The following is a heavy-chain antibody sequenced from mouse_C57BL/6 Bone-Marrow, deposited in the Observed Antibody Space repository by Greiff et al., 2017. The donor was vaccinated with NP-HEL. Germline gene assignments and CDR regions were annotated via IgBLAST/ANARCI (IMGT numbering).Heavy chain of an antibody. CDR1: GFNIKDDY. J-gene: IGHJ3*01. CDR3: TSRHRLAY. Sequence: EVQLQESGAELVRPGASVKLSCTASGFNIKDDYMHWVKQRPEQGLEWIGWIDPENGDTEYASQFPGKATLTADTSSNTAYLRLSSLTSEDTAVYYGTSRHRLAYWGQGTLVTVAA. CDR2: IDPENGDT. V-gene: IGHV14-4*01.